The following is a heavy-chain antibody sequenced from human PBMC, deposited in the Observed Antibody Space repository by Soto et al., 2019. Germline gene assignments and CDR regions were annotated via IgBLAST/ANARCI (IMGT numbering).Heavy chain of an antibody. CDR3: ARPLEQNQLGFGMDV. J-gene: IGHJ6*01. CDR2: IWYDGSKI. V-gene: IGHV3-33*01. Sequence: QVQLVQSGGGVVQPGGSLRLSCAASGFTFSSYGMHWVRQAPGKGLEWVAVIWYDGSKIYYADSVKGRFTISRDNSKSTLYLQMNSLRAEDTAVYYCARPLEQNQLGFGMDVWGQGSPVTVSS. CDR1: GFTFSSYG. D-gene: IGHD1-1*01.